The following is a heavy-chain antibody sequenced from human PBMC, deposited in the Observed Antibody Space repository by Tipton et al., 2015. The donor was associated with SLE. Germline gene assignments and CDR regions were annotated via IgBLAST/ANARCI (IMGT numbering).Heavy chain of an antibody. D-gene: IGHD1-1*01. Sequence: GLVKPSETLSLTCAVYGGSFSGYYWSWIRQPPGKGLEWIGYIYYSGNPYYNPSLKSRVTISVDTSQNHFSLRLSSVTAADAAVYYCARREVELAPLGFDYLGQGTLVTVSS. CDR2: IYYSGNP. V-gene: IGHV4-59*01. J-gene: IGHJ4*02. CDR3: ARREVELAPLGFDY. CDR1: GGSFSGYY.